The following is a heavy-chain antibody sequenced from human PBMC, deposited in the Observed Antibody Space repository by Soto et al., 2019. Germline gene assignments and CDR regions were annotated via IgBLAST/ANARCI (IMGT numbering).Heavy chain of an antibody. CDR1: GGSVSSGSYY. V-gene: IGHV4-61*01. Sequence: QVQLQESGPGLVKPSETLSLTCTVSGGSVSSGSYYWSWIRQPPGKGLVWIGYIYYSGSTNYNPSLKSRVTISVDTSKNQFSLKLSSVTAADTAVYYCARAPWVTTYGMDVWGQGTTVTVSS. CDR3: ARAPWVTTYGMDV. CDR2: IYYSGST. D-gene: IGHD4-17*01. J-gene: IGHJ6*02.